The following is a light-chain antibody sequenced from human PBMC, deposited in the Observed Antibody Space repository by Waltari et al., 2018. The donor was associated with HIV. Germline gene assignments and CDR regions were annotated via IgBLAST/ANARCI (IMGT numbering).Light chain of an antibody. CDR1: MSVLYDANNKNY. J-gene: IGKJ1*01. Sequence: DIVMTQSPGYLSVSAGGRATINCKSTMSVLYDANNKNYLAWYQQKPGQPPRLLLSWSSTRESGVSARFTGSGSGTDFTLTIDNVQSDDAAVYYCQQFYKIPWTFGQGTKVDI. CDR3: QQFYKIPWT. CDR2: WSS. V-gene: IGKV4-1*01.